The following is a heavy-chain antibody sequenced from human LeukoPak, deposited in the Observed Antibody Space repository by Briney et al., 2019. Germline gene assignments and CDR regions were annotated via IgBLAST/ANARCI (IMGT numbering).Heavy chain of an antibody. J-gene: IGHJ6*02. Sequence: GGALRLSCAASGFTFSRYNMNMVRQAPGEGLGWGSSIDSSTSYIYYADSLRGRFTISRDNAKNSLFLQMNSLRAEDTAVYYCAKEDLAWAYGMDVWGQGTTVTVSS. D-gene: IGHD7-27*01. V-gene: IGHV3-21*01. CDR3: AKEDLAWAYGMDV. CDR1: GFTFSRYN. CDR2: IDSSTSYI.